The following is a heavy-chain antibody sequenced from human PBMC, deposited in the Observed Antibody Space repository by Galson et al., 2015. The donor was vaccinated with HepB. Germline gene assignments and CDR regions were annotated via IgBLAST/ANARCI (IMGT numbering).Heavy chain of an antibody. D-gene: IGHD2-8*01. CDR3: ARAYPGGYCSNGVCYTGTYFDY. Sequence: SLRLSCAASGFTLSSYAMHWVRQAPGEGLEWVAVISYDGRKTYYAGSVRGRLTISRDDPDNTLYLQMNSLRAEDTAVYYCARAYPGGYCSNGVCYTGTYFDYWGQGTLVTVSS. J-gene: IGHJ4*02. CDR2: ISYDGRKT. V-gene: IGHV3-30*04. CDR1: GFTLSSYA.